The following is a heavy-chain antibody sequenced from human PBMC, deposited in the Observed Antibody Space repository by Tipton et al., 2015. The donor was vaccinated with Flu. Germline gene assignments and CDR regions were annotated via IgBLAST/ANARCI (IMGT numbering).Heavy chain of an antibody. J-gene: IGHJ4*02. V-gene: IGHV4-39*07. CDR1: GGSISSSSYY. CDR3: AREEIAARPDYFDY. Sequence: TLSLTCTVSGGSISSSSYYWGWIRQPPGKGLEWIGSIYYSGSTYYNPSLMSRVTISVDTSKNQFSLKLSSVTAADTAVYYCAREEIAARPDYFDYWGQGTLVTVSS. D-gene: IGHD6-6*01. CDR2: IYYSGST.